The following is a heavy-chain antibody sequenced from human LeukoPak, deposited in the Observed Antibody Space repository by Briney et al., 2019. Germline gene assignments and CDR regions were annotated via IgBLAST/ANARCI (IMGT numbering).Heavy chain of an antibody. D-gene: IGHD3-22*01. J-gene: IGHJ6*03. V-gene: IGHV1-2*02. CDR2: INPNSGGT. Sequence: ASVKVSCKASGGTFSSYAISWVRQAPGQGLEWMGWINPNSGGTNYAQKFRGRVTMTRDTSISTAYMELSRLRSDDTAVYYCASLKGYYYDSSGMDVWGKGTTVTISS. CDR3: ASLKGYYYDSSGMDV. CDR1: GGTFSSYA.